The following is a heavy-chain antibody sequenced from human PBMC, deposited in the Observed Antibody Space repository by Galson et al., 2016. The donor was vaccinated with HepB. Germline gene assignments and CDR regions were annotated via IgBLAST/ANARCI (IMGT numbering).Heavy chain of an antibody. D-gene: IGHD3-10*01. CDR3: ATITFANGFDI. CDR1: GASIRRYY. V-gene: IGHV4-59*12. CDR2: IYHLGNT. Sequence: SETLSLTCTVSGASIRRYYWSWIRQSPGKGLEWIGFIYHLGNTDYNPSLESRVTISLDTSKSLFSLIVRSVTAADTAFYYCATITFANGFDIWGQGAAVTVSS. J-gene: IGHJ3*02.